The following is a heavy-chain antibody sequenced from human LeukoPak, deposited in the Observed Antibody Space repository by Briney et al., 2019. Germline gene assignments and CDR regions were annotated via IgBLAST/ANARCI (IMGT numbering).Heavy chain of an antibody. D-gene: IGHD1-14*01. CDR3: ARAVSGTLGGAFDI. Sequence: ASVKVSCKASGYTFIDYFIHWMRQTPGQGLEWLGWINPNSGVTRYAQKFQGSVTLTRDTEAYMELSSLKYDDPAVYYCARAVSGTLGGAFDIWGQGTAVTVSS. V-gene: IGHV1-2*02. CDR1: GYTFIDYF. CDR2: INPNSGVT. J-gene: IGHJ3*02.